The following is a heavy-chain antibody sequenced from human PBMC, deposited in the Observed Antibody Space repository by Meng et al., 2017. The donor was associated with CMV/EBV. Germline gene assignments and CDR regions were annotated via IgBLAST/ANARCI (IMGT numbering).Heavy chain of an antibody. Sequence: GGSLRLSCAASGFTFSSYSMNWVRQAPGKGLEWVSSISGSSSYIYYADSVKGRFTISRDNAKNSLYLQMNSLRAEDTAVYYCARDSGDFWSGYWYYYYGMDVWGQGTTVTVSS. V-gene: IGHV3-21*01. CDR3: ARDSGDFWSGYWYYYYGMDV. J-gene: IGHJ6*02. D-gene: IGHD3-3*01. CDR2: ISGSSSYI. CDR1: GFTFSSYS.